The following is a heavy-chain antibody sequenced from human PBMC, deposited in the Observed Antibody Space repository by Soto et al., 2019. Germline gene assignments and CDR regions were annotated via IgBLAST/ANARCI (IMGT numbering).Heavy chain of an antibody. J-gene: IGHJ6*02. V-gene: IGHV3-23*01. CDR1: GFTFSSYA. CDR2: ISGSGGST. Sequence: GGSLRLSCAASGFTFSSYAMSWVRQAPGKGLEWVSAISGSGGSTYYADSVKGRFTISRDNSKNTLYLQMNSLRAEDTAVYYCAKSSIKGYYYYGMDGWGQGTTVTVSS. CDR3: AKSSIKGYYYYGMDG. D-gene: IGHD6-6*01.